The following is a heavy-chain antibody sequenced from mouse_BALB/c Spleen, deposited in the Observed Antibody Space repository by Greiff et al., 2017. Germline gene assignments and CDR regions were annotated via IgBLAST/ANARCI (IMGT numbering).Heavy chain of an antibody. Sequence: EVKVEESGGGLVQPGGSLRLSCATSGFTFTDYYMSWVRQPPGKALEWLGFIRNKANGYTTEYSASVKGRFTISRDNSQSILYLQMNTLRAEDSATYYCARGSYGPFYAMDYWGQGTSVTVSS. D-gene: IGHD1-1*02. V-gene: IGHV7-3*02. CDR2: IRNKANGYTT. CDR3: ARGSYGPFYAMDY. J-gene: IGHJ4*01. CDR1: GFTFTDYY.